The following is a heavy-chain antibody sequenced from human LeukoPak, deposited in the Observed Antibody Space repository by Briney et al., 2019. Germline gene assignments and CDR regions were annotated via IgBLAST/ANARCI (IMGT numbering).Heavy chain of an antibody. V-gene: IGHV1-8*01. D-gene: IGHD6-19*01. CDR1: GYTFTSYD. J-gene: IGHJ6*03. Sequence: GASVKVSCKASGYTFTSYDISWVRQATGQGLEWMGWMNPNSGNTGYAQKFKGRVTMTRNTSISTAYLELSSLRSEDTAVYYCARRAVGNSYYYSMDVWGKGTTVTVSS. CDR3: ARRAVGNSYYYSMDV. CDR2: MNPNSGNT.